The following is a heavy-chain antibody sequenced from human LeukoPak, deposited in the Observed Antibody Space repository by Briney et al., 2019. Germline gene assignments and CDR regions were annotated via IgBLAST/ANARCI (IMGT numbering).Heavy chain of an antibody. V-gene: IGHV4-39*07. D-gene: IGHD6-19*01. J-gene: IGHJ5*02. CDR2: IYYSGST. Sequence: SETLSLTXTVSGGSISSSSYYWGWIRQPPGKGLEWIGSIYYSGSTYYNPSLKSRVTISVDTSKNQFSLKLSSVTAADTAVYYCARETVAGTNWFDPWGQGTLVTVSS. CDR3: ARETVAGTNWFDP. CDR1: GGSISSSSYY.